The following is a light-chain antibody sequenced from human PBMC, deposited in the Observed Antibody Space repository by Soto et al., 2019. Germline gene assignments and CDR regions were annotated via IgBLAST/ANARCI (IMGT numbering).Light chain of an antibody. CDR2: EVS. Sequence: QSALTQPASVSGSPGQSITISCTGTSSDVGGYNYVSWYQQHPGKAPKLMIYEVSNRPSGVSNRFSGSKSGNTTSLTISGLQAEDEADYYCSSYTSSSTPHHVFGTGTKVTVL. J-gene: IGLJ1*01. CDR3: SSYTSSSTPHHV. CDR1: SSDVGGYNY. V-gene: IGLV2-14*01.